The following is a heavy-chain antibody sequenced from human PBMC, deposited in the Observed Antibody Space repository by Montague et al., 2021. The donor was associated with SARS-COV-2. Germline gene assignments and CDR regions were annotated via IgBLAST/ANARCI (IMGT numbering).Heavy chain of an antibody. V-gene: IGHV4-59*08. CDR1: GGSISSSY. Sequence: SETLSLTCSVSGGSISSSYWSWIRQPPGKGLEWIGYIYHYGSAKYNPSLKSRVTISVDTSKNQFSLKLSSVTAVDTAVYYCARHANWDWYDFDYGGQGTRVTASP. D-gene: IGHD7-27*01. J-gene: IGHJ4*02. CDR3: ARHANWDWYDFDY. CDR2: IYHYGSA.